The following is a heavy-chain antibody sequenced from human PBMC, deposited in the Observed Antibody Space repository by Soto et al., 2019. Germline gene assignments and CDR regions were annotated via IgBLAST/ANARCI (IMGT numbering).Heavy chain of an antibody. CDR3: ARVCGGSCYGSDAFDI. Sequence: QVQLQQWGAGLLKPSETLSFTCAVYGGSFSGYYWSWIRQPPGKGLEWIGEINHSGSTNYNPSLKSRVTISVDTSKNQFSLKLSSVTAADTAVYYCARVCGGSCYGSDAFDIWGQGTMVTVSS. J-gene: IGHJ3*02. CDR2: INHSGST. CDR1: GGSFSGYY. V-gene: IGHV4-34*01. D-gene: IGHD2-15*01.